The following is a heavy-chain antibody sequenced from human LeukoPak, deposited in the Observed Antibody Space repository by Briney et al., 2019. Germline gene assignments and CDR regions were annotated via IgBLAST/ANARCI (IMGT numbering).Heavy chain of an antibody. V-gene: IGHV4-34*01. CDR1: GGSFSGYY. J-gene: IGHJ6*03. CDR2: IYYSGST. Sequence: SETLSLTCAVYGGSFSGYYWSWIRQPPGKGLEWIGTIYYSGSTYYNPSLKSRVTISVDTSKNQFSLRLSSVTAADTAVYYCARTYCGGDCRGYYYHYYMDVWGKGTTVTVSS. D-gene: IGHD2-21*02. CDR3: ARTYCGGDCRGYYYHYYMDV.